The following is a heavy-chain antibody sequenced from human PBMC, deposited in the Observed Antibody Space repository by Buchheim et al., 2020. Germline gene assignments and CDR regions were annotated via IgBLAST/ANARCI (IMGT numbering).Heavy chain of an antibody. CDR1: GSRFNSYW. CDR3: ARHPDQDKYGMDV. J-gene: IGHJ6*02. Sequence: EVQLVQSGAEVKKPGESLKISCKGSGSRFNSYWIAGVRQMPGKGLEWRGIIYPGDSDTRYNPSFQGPATISADKSMKHASLQWSSLKASDTAIYYCARHPDQDKYGMDVWGQGTT. CDR2: IYPGDSDT. V-gene: IGHV5-51*01.